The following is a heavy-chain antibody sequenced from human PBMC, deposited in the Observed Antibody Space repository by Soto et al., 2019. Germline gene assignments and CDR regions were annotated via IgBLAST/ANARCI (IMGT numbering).Heavy chain of an antibody. CDR2: IYWDDDK. J-gene: IGHJ5*01. CDR3: AYRVRCGGDGRGGCGS. CDR1: GFSLTTSGVG. Sequence: QITLKVSGPTLVKPTQTLTLTCTFSGFSLTTSGVGVGWIRQPPGKALEWLAFIYWDDDKRYSPPLKSRLTIPKDTSKTQVVLTRTTVDSFDTATYQCAYRVRCGGDGRGGCGSWGRGTLVTVS. V-gene: IGHV2-5*02. D-gene: IGHD2-21*02.